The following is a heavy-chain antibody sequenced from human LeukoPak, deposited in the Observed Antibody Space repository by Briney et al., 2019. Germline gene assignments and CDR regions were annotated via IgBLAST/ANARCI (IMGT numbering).Heavy chain of an antibody. Sequence: SETLSLICTVSGGSINSYYWTWIRQPAGKGLEWIGRIYSSGSTNYNPSLKSRVTMSVDTSKNQFSLKLSSVTAADTAVYYCARGYSSSSQFGYWGQGTLVTVSS. CDR2: IYSSGST. CDR1: GGSINSYY. CDR3: ARGYSSSSQFGY. D-gene: IGHD6-6*01. V-gene: IGHV4-4*07. J-gene: IGHJ4*02.